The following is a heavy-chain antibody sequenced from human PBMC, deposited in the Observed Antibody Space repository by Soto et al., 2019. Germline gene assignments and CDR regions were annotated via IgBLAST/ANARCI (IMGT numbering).Heavy chain of an antibody. CDR1: GGSISSSMYY. CDR3: ARRPVAGTFDY. Sequence: PSETLSLTCTVSGGSISSSMYYWGWIRQPPGKGLEWIGTMYYSGSTYYNPSLKSRVTISVDTSKNQFSLKLSSVTAADTAVYYCARRPVAGTFDYWGQGPLVTVS. J-gene: IGHJ4*02. D-gene: IGHD6-19*01. V-gene: IGHV4-39*01. CDR2: MYYSGST.